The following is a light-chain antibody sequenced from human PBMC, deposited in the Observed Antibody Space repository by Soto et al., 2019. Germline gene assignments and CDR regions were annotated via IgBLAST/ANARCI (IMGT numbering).Light chain of an antibody. V-gene: IGKV3-15*01. Sequence: EIVMTQSPATRSVSPGERGRSSCSASQSVSSNLAWYQQKPGQAPRLLIYGAYTRATGIPARFSGSGSGTEFILTIRSLQSEDFAVYYCQQYNNWHPITCGQGTQLEIK. J-gene: IGKJ5*01. CDR3: QQYNNWHPIT. CDR2: GAY. CDR1: QSVSSN.